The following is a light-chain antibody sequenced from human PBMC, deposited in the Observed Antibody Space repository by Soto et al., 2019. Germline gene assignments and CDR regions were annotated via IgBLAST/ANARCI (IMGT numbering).Light chain of an antibody. V-gene: IGKV1-5*01. CDR2: AAS. CDR3: QQRSDWFT. CDR1: QTISSW. Sequence: DIQMTQSPSTLSGSVGDRVTITCRASQTISSWLAWYQQKPGKAPKLLIYAASTLQGGVPSRFSGSGSGTDFTLTISSLEPEDFGLYYCQQRSDWFTFGQGTRLEI. J-gene: IGKJ5*01.